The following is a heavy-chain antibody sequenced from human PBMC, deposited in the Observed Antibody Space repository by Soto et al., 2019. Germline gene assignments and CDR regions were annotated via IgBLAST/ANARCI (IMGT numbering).Heavy chain of an antibody. CDR2: LSGSGNTI. CDR1: GSRLGDTG. V-gene: IGHV3-11*01. J-gene: IGHJ3*02. CDR3: ARSSGWYEADAFDM. Sequence: QVQLVESGEAWSSLGGSREPPVPPLGSRLGDTGWAGSVRAAGRGRGWVSFLSGSGNTIYYADSVKGRFSISRDNAENSLYLQMESLRVEDTATYFCARSSGWYEADAFDMWGQGTMVTVSA. D-gene: IGHD6-19*01.